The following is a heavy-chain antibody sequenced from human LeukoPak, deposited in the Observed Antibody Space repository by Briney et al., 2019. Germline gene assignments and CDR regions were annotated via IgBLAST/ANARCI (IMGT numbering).Heavy chain of an antibody. J-gene: IGHJ3*02. CDR2: ISSSSSYI. Sequence: GGSLRLSCAASGFTFSSFTMNWVRQAPGKGLEWVSSISSSSSYIYSADSVKGRFTISRDNSKNTLFLQMNSLRAEDTAVYYCAKSAAVHDAFDIWGQGTMVTVSS. V-gene: IGHV3-21*04. CDR1: GFTFSSFT. D-gene: IGHD6-13*01. CDR3: AKSAAVHDAFDI.